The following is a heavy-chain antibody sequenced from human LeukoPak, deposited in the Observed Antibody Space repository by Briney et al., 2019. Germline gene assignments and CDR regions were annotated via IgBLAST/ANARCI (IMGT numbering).Heavy chain of an antibody. CDR2: ITPIFGTA. Sequence: ASVKVSCKASGGTFSIYAISWVRQAPGQGLEWMGRITPIFGTANYAQKFQGRVTITTDESTSTAYMELSSLRSEDTAVYYCARDLREYSSSSSYYYYYMDVWGKGTTVTVSS. D-gene: IGHD6-6*01. CDR3: ARDLREYSSSSSYYYYYMDV. V-gene: IGHV1-69*05. J-gene: IGHJ6*03. CDR1: GGTFSIYA.